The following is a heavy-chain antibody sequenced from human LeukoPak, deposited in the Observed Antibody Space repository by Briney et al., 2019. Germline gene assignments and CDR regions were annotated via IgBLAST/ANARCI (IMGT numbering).Heavy chain of an antibody. CDR2: INHSGST. CDR1: GGSFSGYY. CDR3: ARGLDGSGSN. J-gene: IGHJ4*02. V-gene: IGHV4-34*01. D-gene: IGHD3-10*01. Sequence: PSGTLSLTCAVYGGSFSGYYWSWIRQPPGKGLEWIGEINHSGSTNYNPSLKSRVTISVDTSKNQFSLKLSSVTAADTAVYYCARGLDGSGSNWGQGTLVTVSS.